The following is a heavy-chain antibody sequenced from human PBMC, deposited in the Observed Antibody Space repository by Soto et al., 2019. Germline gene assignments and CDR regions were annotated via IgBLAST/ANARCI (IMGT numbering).Heavy chain of an antibody. CDR1: GGSISSYY. D-gene: IGHD4-17*01. J-gene: IGHJ3*02. V-gene: IGHV4-59*01. CDR3: ATVYYGDYSDAFDI. Sequence: SETLSLTCTVSGGSISSYYLSWIRPPPGKGLEWIGYIYYSGSTNYNPSLKSRVTISVDTSKNQFSLKLSSVTAADTAVYYCATVYYGDYSDAFDIWGQGTMVTVSS. CDR2: IYYSGST.